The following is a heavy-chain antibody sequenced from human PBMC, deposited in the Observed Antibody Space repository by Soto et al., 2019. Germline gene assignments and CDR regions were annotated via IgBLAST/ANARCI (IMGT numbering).Heavy chain of an antibody. CDR1: GFTFSSYG. Sequence: QVQLVESGGGVVQPGRSLRLSCAASGFTFSSYGMHWVRQAPGKGLEWVAVIWYDGSNKYYADSVKGRFTISRDNSKNTLYLQMNSLRAEDTAVYYCARAQNGDYDYFDYWGQGTLVTVSS. V-gene: IGHV3-33*01. D-gene: IGHD4-17*01. CDR3: ARAQNGDYDYFDY. CDR2: IWYDGSNK. J-gene: IGHJ4*02.